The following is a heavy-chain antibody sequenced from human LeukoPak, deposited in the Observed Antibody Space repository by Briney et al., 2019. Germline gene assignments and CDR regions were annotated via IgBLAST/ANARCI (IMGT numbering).Heavy chain of an antibody. Sequence: ASVKVSCKASGYTFTSYGISWVRQAPGQGLEWMGWISAYNGNTNYAQKLQGRVTMTTDTSTSTAYMELRSLRSDDTAVYYCAREEGHYDFWSGYTNWFDPWGQGTPVTVSS. D-gene: IGHD3-3*01. V-gene: IGHV1-18*01. J-gene: IGHJ5*02. CDR2: ISAYNGNT. CDR3: AREEGHYDFWSGYTNWFDP. CDR1: GYTFTSYG.